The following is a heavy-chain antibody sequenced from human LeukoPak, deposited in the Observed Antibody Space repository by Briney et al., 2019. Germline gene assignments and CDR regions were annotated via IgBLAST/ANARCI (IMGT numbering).Heavy chain of an antibody. CDR1: GFSFSSYN. V-gene: IGHV3-21*04. CDR3: AKPGVGYYYYYMDV. J-gene: IGHJ6*03. D-gene: IGHD1-26*01. Sequence: GGSLRLSCAASGFSFSSYNMNWVRQAPGKGLEWVSSITSSSTYTFYADSVKGRFTISRDNSKNTLYLQMNSLRAEDTAVYYCAKPGVGYYYYYMDVWGKGTTVTVSS. CDR2: ITSSSTYT.